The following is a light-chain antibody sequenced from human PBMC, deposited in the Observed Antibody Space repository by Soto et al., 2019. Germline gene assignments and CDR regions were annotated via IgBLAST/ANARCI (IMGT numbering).Light chain of an antibody. J-gene: IGKJ5*01. Sequence: DIVMPPSPRTLSVSPGARATLSFRASQSVSSYLAWYQQKAGQAPRLLIYGASTRATGATARFRGGGSGTEFTLTISSLQSEDSAVYYCQQYHKWPPITFGQGTRLEIK. CDR1: QSVSSY. V-gene: IGKV3-15*01. CDR2: GAS. CDR3: QQYHKWPPIT.